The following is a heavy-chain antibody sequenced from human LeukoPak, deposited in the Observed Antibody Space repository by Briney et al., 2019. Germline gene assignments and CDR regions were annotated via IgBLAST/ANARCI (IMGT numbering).Heavy chain of an antibody. Sequence: GASVKVSCKASGYTFTSYGISWVRQAPGQGLEWMGWISAYNGNTNYARKLQGRVTMTTDTSTSTAYMELRSLRSDDTAVYYCARDSIAAAGTVNWFDPWGQGTLVTVSS. CDR2: ISAYNGNT. V-gene: IGHV1-18*01. J-gene: IGHJ5*02. D-gene: IGHD6-13*01. CDR3: ARDSIAAAGTVNWFDP. CDR1: GYTFTSYG.